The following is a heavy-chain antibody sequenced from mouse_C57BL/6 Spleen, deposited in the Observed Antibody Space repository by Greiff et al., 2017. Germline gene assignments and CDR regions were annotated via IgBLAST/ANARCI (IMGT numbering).Heavy chain of an antibody. V-gene: IGHV1-9*01. J-gene: IGHJ3*01. CDR1: GYTFTGYW. CDR3: GRRGLGPAWFAY. CDR2: ILPGRGST. D-gene: IGHD4-1*01. Sequence: QVQLKQSGAELMKPGASVKLSCKATGYTFTGYWIEWVKQRPGHGLEWVGEILPGRGSTNYNEKFKGKATFTADTSSNTASMQLSSLTTEDSAIYYCGRRGLGPAWFAYWGQGTLVTVSA.